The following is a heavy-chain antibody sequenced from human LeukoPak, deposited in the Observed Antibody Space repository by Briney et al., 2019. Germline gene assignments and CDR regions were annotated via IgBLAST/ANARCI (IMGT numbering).Heavy chain of an antibody. V-gene: IGHV3-23*01. CDR3: ARDPPYYYGSGSYNYYYYYMDV. CDR2: ISDSGGST. Sequence: GGSLRLSCAASGFTFSSYAMSWVRQAPGKGLEWVSGISDSGGSTYYADSVKGRVTISRDNSKNTLYLQMNSLRAEDTAVYYCARDPPYYYGSGSYNYYYYYMDVWGKGTTVTVSS. J-gene: IGHJ6*03. CDR1: GFTFSSYA. D-gene: IGHD3-10*01.